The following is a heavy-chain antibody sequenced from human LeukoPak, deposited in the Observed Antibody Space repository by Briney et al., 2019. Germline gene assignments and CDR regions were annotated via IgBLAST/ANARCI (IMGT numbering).Heavy chain of an antibody. V-gene: IGHV4-39*01. D-gene: IGHD2-2*01. CDR2: IYYSGST. CDR1: GGSISSSSYY. CDR3: PISLWAGYCSSTSCFYFDY. J-gene: IGHJ4*02. Sequence: PSETLSLTCTVSGGSISSSSYYWGWIRQPPGKGLEWIGSIYYSGSTYYNPSLKSRVTISVDTSKNQFSLKLGSVTAADTAVYYCPISLWAGYCSSTSCFYFDYWGQGTLVTVSS.